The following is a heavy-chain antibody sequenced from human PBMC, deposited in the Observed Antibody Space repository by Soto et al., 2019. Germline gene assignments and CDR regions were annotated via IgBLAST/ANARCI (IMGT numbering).Heavy chain of an antibody. V-gene: IGHV3-30*18. J-gene: IGHJ3*02. CDR1: GLTFSAYG. Sequence: PGGSLRLSCEASGLTFSAYGMHWVRQAPGKGLEWVATISYDGSKKYFGDSVKGRFTISRDNSKSTLYLEMNSPRTEDTAVYYCAKASHCNKGRCSLGLIGDRAFDIWGQGKMVTVSS. CDR2: ISYDGSKK. D-gene: IGHD2-8*01. CDR3: AKASHCNKGRCSLGLIGDRAFDI.